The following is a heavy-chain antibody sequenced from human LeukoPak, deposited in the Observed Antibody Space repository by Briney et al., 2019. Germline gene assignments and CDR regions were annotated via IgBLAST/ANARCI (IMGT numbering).Heavy chain of an antibody. CDR3: ARIFMATALDY. J-gene: IGHJ4*02. D-gene: IGHD5-12*01. CDR2: IYHSGST. Sequence: PSETLSLTCTVSGGSISSYYWGWIRQPPGKGLEWIGHIYHSGSTSYNPSLKSRVTISLDTSKNQFSLKLSSLTAADTAVYYCARIFMATALDYWGQGTLVTVSS. CDR1: GGSISSYY. V-gene: IGHV4-59*08.